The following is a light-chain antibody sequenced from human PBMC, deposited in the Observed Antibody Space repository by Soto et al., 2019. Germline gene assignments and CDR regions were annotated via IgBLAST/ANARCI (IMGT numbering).Light chain of an antibody. CDR1: HSVSSY. CDR3: QHYGSSAPIT. V-gene: IGKV3-11*01. J-gene: IGKJ5*01. Sequence: EIVLTQSPATLSLSPGERAALSCRASHSVSSYLAWYQQKPGQAPRLLIYDASNRAAGIPARFSGSGSGTDFTLTISSLEPEDFAVYYCQHYGSSAPITFGQGTRLEIK. CDR2: DAS.